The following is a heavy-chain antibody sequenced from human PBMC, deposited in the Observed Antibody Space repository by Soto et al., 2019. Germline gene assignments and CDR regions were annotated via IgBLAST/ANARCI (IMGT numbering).Heavy chain of an antibody. J-gene: IGHJ2*01. CDR3: TTDQRGYYDSSGYYFYWYFDL. Sequence: SVSNAWMNWVRQAPGKGLEWVGRIKSKTDGGTTDYAAPAKGRFTISRDDSKNTLYLQMNSLKTEDTAVYYCTTDQRGYYDSSGYYFYWYFDLWGRGTLSLSPQ. D-gene: IGHD3-22*01. CDR2: IKSKTDGGTT. CDR1: SVSNAW. V-gene: IGHV3-15*07.